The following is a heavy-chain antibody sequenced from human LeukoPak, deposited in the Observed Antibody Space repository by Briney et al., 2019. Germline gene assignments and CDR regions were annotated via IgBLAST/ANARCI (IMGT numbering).Heavy chain of an antibody. CDR1: GYTFTSYA. D-gene: IGHD6-13*01. CDR3: ARSSSSWYDFDY. V-gene: IGHV1-3*02. Sequence: ASVKVSCKASGYTFTSYAMHWVRQAPGQRLEWMGWSNAGNGNTEYSQEFQGRVTITRDTSASTAYMELSSLRSEDTAVYYCARSSSSWYDFDYWGQGTLVTVSS. CDR2: SNAGNGNT. J-gene: IGHJ4*02.